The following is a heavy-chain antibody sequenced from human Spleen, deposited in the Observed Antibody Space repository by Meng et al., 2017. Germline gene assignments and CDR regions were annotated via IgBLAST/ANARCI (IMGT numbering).Heavy chain of an antibody. V-gene: IGHV4-39*01. CDR3: AGQEGAFDY. D-gene: IGHD3-16*01. Sequence: QLQLQESGPGLVNPSETLSLTCTVSGGSITSSGYYWAWIRQPPGRGLEWIGSIYYSGSTNYNPSLKSRVTISADTSKSQFSLQLNSVTPEDTAVYYCAGQEGAFDYWGQGTLVTVSS. CDR2: IYYSGST. CDR1: GGSITSSGYY. J-gene: IGHJ4*02.